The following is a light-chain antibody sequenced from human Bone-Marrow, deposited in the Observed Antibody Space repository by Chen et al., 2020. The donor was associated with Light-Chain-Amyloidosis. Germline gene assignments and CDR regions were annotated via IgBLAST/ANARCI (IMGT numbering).Light chain of an antibody. CDR2: RDT. CDR3: QSADSSGTYEVI. J-gene: IGLJ2*01. V-gene: IGLV3-25*03. Sequence: SFELPQPPPVSLSPVQTATHTSSGEDLPTKYAFWYQQKPGQAPVLVIHRDTERPSGIAERFSGSSSGTTATLTISGVQAEDEADYHCQSADSSGTYEVIFGGGTKLTVL. CDR1: DLPTKY.